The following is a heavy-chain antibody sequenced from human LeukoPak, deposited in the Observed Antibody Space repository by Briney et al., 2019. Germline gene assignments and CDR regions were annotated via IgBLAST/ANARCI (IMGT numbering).Heavy chain of an antibody. V-gene: IGHV1-2*02. CDR3: ARVQRYYDSSGLTT. Sequence: ASVKVSCKASGYTFTGYYTHWVRQAPGQGLEWMGWINPNSGGTNYSQKFQGRVTMTRDTSISTAYMELGRLRSDDTAVYYCARVQRYYDSSGLTTWGQGTLVTVSS. CDR2: INPNSGGT. J-gene: IGHJ5*02. D-gene: IGHD3-22*01. CDR1: GYTFTGYY.